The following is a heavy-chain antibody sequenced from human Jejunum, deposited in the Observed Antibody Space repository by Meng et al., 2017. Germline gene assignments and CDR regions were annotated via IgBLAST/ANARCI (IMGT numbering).Heavy chain of an antibody. CDR2: VSYDGNDT. Sequence: GGGVFLARVSLTLSCGAFCFICRTCVMFWVRQAPGKGLEWVAAVSYDGNDTYYTDSVKGLFTISRDNSKNTVDLQMNSLRTEDTAVYYCARDGGGYADYWGQGTLVTVSS. CDR1: CFICRTCV. J-gene: IGHJ4*02. V-gene: IGHV3-30*10. D-gene: IGHD5-12*01. CDR3: ARDGGGYADY.